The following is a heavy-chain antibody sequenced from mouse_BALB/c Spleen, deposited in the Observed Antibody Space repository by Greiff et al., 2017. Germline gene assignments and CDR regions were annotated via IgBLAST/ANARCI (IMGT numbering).Heavy chain of an antibody. Sequence: EVQLQQSGAELVKPGASVKLSCTASGFNIKDTYMHWVKQRPEQGLEWIGRIDPANGNTKYDPKFQGKATITADTSSNTAYLQLSSLTSEDTAVYYCIYDGYFSWLAYWGQGTLVTVSA. V-gene: IGHV14-3*02. D-gene: IGHD2-3*01. CDR1: GFNIKDTY. J-gene: IGHJ3*01. CDR2: IDPANGNT. CDR3: IYDGYFSWLAY.